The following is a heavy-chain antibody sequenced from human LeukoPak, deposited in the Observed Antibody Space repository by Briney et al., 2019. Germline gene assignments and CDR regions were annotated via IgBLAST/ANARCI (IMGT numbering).Heavy chain of an antibody. CDR1: GGSMSSYY. CDR3: ARGLTIYDILTAYYTFPYFDY. J-gene: IGHJ4*02. V-gene: IGHV4-59*01. CDR2: IYYSGST. D-gene: IGHD3-9*01. Sequence: SETLALTCSVSGGSMSSYYWSWIRQPPGKGLEGSGYIYYSGSTNYNPSLKSRVTISVDTSKNQFSLNLSSVTAADTAVYYCARGLTIYDILTAYYTFPYFDYWGQGTLVTVSS.